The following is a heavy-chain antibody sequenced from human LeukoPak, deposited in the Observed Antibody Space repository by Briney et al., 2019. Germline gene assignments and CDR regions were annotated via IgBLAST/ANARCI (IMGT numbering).Heavy chain of an antibody. Sequence: ASVKVSCKASGYTFTSYYMHWVRQAHGQGLEWMGRINPNSGGTNYAQKFQGRVTMTRDTSISTVYMELSRLRSDDTAVYYCARVGYYESSGYYEYWGQGTLVTVSS. CDR3: ARVGYYESSGYYEY. D-gene: IGHD3-22*01. V-gene: IGHV1-2*06. CDR1: GYTFTSYY. CDR2: INPNSGGT. J-gene: IGHJ4*02.